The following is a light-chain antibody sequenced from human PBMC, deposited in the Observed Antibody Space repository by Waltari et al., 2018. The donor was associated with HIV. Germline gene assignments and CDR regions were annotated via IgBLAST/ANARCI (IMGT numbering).Light chain of an antibody. V-gene: IGLV1-47*01. CDR1: SSNIGNDN. Sequence: QSVLTQPPSASGTPGQTVTISCSGGSSNIGNDNVYWYQQLPGMTPKLLIYKNYGRPSGVPDPFAGSKSGTSASLAISGLRSEDEADYYCVGWDSSLSAYVFGAGTKVTVL. CDR3: VGWDSSLSAYV. J-gene: IGLJ1*01. CDR2: KNY.